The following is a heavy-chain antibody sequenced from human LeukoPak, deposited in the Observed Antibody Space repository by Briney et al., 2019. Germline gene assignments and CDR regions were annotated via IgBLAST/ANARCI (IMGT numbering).Heavy chain of an antibody. CDR1: GYTFTGYY. D-gene: IGHD3-16*02. Sequence: ASVKVSCKASGYTFTGYYMHWVRQAPGQGLELMGWIHPSTGNPTYAQGFTGRFVFSLDTSVSTTYLQISSLKAEDTAVYFCARAFQSLGGLSLPDYWGQGTLVTVSS. CDR2: IHPSTGNP. V-gene: IGHV7-4-1*02. J-gene: IGHJ4*02. CDR3: ARAFQSLGGLSLPDY.